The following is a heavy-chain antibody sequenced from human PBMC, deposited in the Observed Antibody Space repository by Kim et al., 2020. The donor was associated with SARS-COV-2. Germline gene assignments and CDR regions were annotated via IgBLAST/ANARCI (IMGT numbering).Heavy chain of an antibody. D-gene: IGHD6-6*01. Sequence: ADSLKGRFTHSRDHSKNTLYLQMNSRRAEATAVYYCAKMRIAASPGDVWGKGTTVTVSS. J-gene: IGHJ6*04. V-gene: IGHV3-23*01. CDR3: AKMRIAASPGDV.